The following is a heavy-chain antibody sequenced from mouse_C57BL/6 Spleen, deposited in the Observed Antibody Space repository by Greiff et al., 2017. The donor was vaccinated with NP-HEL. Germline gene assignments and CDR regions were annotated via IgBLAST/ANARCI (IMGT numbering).Heavy chain of an antibody. J-gene: IGHJ2*01. CDR2: IRLKSDNYAT. V-gene: IGHV6-3*01. CDR1: GFTFSNYW. CDR3: TGASYPYYFDY. D-gene: IGHD2-10*01. Sequence: EVKVEESGGGLVQPGGSMKLSCVASGFTFSNYWMNWVRQSPEKGLEWVAQIRLKSDNYATHYAESVKGRFTISRDDSKSSVYLQMNNLRAEDTGIYYCTGASYPYYFDYWGQGTTLTVSS.